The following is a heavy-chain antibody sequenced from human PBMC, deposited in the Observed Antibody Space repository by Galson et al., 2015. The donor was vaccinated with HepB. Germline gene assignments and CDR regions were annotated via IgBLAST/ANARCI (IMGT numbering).Heavy chain of an antibody. Sequence: SLRLSCAASGFTFSSYAMHWVRQAPGKGLEWVAVISYDGSNKYYADSAKGRFTISRENSKNTLYLQMSSLRAEDTAVYYCARGRSTSSGSGGYFDYWGQGTLVTVSS. CDR1: GFTFSSYA. CDR3: ARGRSTSSGSGGYFDY. J-gene: IGHJ4*02. D-gene: IGHD6-19*01. CDR2: ISYDGSNK. V-gene: IGHV3-30-3*01.